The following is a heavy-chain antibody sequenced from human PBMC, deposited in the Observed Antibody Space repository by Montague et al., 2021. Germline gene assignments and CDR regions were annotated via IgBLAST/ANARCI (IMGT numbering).Heavy chain of an antibody. Sequence: SLSLSFAASGFSFSSYWMHWVRQAPGKGLLWVSRITLDGSSTTFADSVKGRFTTSRDNAKATLYLQMNSLRVEDTAVYYCARNLVSAAPGAFDIWGQGTMVTVSS. J-gene: IGHJ3*02. CDR2: ITLDGSST. CDR1: GFSFSSYW. V-gene: IGHV3-74*01. CDR3: ARNLVSAAPGAFDI. D-gene: IGHD2-2*01.